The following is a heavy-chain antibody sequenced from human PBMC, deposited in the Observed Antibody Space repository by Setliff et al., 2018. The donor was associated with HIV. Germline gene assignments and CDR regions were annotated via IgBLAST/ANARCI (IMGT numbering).Heavy chain of an antibody. CDR3: ARLPFITIFGVLNGDDGFDI. CDR1: GYTFTGYY. CDR2: INPKSGGT. D-gene: IGHD3-3*01. V-gene: IGHV1-2*06. Sequence: ASVKVSCKASGYTFTGYYMHWVRQAPGQGPEWLGRINPKSGGTRYAQKFQGRVSMTRDTAISTAYMELSRLRSDGSAVYYCARLPFITIFGVLNGDDGFDIWGQGTMVTVS. J-gene: IGHJ3*02.